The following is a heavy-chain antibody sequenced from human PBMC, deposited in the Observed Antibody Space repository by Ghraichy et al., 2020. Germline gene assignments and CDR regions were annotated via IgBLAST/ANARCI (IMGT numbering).Heavy chain of an antibody. CDR3: AKEGYCSSTSCYTDDAFAI. CDR2: ISGSGGST. CDR1: GFTFSSYA. V-gene: IGHV3-23*01. J-gene: IGHJ3*02. D-gene: IGHD2-2*02. Sequence: GGSLRLSCAASGFTFSSYAMSWVRQAPGKGLEWVSAISGSGGSTYYADSVKGRFTISRDNSKNTLYLQMNSLRAEDTAVYYCAKEGYCSSTSCYTDDAFAIWGQGTMVTVSS.